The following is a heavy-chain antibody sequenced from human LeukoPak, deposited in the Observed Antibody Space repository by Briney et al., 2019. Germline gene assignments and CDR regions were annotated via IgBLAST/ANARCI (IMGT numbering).Heavy chain of an antibody. CDR3: ARVGRCGDYSYYFDY. Sequence: SETLSLTCAVYGGSFSGYYWSWIRQPPGKGLEWIGEINHSGNTNYNPSLKSRVAISVDTSKNQFSLKLSSVTAADTAVYYCARVGRCGDYSYYFDYWGQGTLVTVSS. D-gene: IGHD4-17*01. CDR2: INHSGNT. J-gene: IGHJ4*02. V-gene: IGHV4-34*01. CDR1: GGSFSGYY.